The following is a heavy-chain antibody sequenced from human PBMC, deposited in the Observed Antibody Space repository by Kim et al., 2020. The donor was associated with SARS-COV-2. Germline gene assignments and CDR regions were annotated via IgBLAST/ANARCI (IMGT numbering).Heavy chain of an antibody. J-gene: IGHJ6*02. D-gene: IGHD3-10*01. Sequence: GGSLRLSCAASGFTFSSYSMNWVRQAPGKGLEWVSSISSSSSYIYYADSVKGRFTISRDNAKNSLYLQMNSLRAEGTAVYYCARVLAGFGDYTGMDVWGQGTTVTVSS. CDR1: GFTFSSYS. CDR2: ISSSSSYI. CDR3: ARVLAGFGDYTGMDV. V-gene: IGHV3-21*01.